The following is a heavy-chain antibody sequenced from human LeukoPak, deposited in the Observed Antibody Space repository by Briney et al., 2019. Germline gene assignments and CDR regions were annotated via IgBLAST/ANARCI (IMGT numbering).Heavy chain of an antibody. CDR3: AKDSGSYSDSNYYYYMDV. D-gene: IGHD1-26*01. CDR1: GYSFTSYW. V-gene: IGHV5-51*01. Sequence: GEALKISCKGSGYSFTSYWIGWVRQMPGKGLEWMVIIYPGDSDTRYSPSFQGQVTISADKSISTAYLQWSSLKASDTAMYYCAKDSGSYSDSNYYYYMDVWGKGTTVTVSS. CDR2: IYPGDSDT. J-gene: IGHJ6*03.